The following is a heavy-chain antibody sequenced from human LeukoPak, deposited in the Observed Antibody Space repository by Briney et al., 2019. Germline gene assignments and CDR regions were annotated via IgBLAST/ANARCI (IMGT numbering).Heavy chain of an antibody. Sequence: SETLSLTCTVSGGSISSYYWSWIRQPPGKGLEWIGYIYYSGSTNYNPSLKSRVTISVDTSKNQFSLKLSSVTAADTAVYYCARATYCGGDCYSGAFDIWGQGTMVTVSS. CDR3: ARATYCGGDCYSGAFDI. CDR2: IYYSGST. D-gene: IGHD2-21*02. V-gene: IGHV4-59*01. J-gene: IGHJ3*02. CDR1: GGSISSYY.